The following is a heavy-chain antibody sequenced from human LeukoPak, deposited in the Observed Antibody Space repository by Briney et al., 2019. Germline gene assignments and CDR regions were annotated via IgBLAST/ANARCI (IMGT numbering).Heavy chain of an antibody. CDR2: MNPNSGNT. CDR3: ARAPSLLDSSGYLVNFFDY. Sequence: ASVKVSCTASGYTFTSYDINWVRQATGQGHERMGWMNPNSGNTGYAQKFQGRVTMTRNTSISTAYMELSSLRSEDTAVYYCARAPSLLDSSGYLVNFFDYWGQGTLVTVSS. D-gene: IGHD3-22*01. J-gene: IGHJ4*02. V-gene: IGHV1-8*01. CDR1: GYTFTSYD.